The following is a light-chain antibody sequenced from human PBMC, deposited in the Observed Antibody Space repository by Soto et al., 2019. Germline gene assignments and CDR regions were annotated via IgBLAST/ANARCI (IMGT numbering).Light chain of an antibody. CDR1: QSISMY. CDR3: QQSYSTPVT. CDR2: AAS. J-gene: IGKJ2*01. V-gene: IGKV1-39*01. Sequence: DIQMTQSPSSLSASVGDRVTMTCRASQSISMYLNWYQQKPGKAPNLLIYAASSLQSGVSSRFSGSGSGADFTLTISSLQPEDFATYYCQQSYSTPVTFGQGTKLEIK.